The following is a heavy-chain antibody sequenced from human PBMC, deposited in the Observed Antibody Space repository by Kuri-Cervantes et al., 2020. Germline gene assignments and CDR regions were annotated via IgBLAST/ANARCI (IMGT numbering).Heavy chain of an antibody. CDR1: GFTFSSYG. Sequence: GESLKISCAASGFTFSSYGMHWVRQAPGRGLEWVAVISYDGSNKYYADSVKGRFTISRDNSKNTLYLQMNSLRAEDTALYYCAKDYGSGSLHDAFDIWGQGTMVTVSS. J-gene: IGHJ3*02. D-gene: IGHD3-10*01. CDR3: AKDYGSGSLHDAFDI. CDR2: ISYDGSNK. V-gene: IGHV3-30*18.